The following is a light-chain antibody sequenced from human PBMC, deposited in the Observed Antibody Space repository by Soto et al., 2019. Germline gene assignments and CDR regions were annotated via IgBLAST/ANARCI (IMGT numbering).Light chain of an antibody. V-gene: IGLV2-23*02. Sequence: QSALTQPASVSGSPGQSITISCTGTSSDVGNYNLVSWYQHHQGKAPKLIIYEVSKRPSGVSNRFSGSKSGDTASLTISGLQAEEEADYYCCSYAGSNYVFGTGTKLTVL. J-gene: IGLJ1*01. CDR2: EVS. CDR1: SSDVGNYNL. CDR3: CSYAGSNYV.